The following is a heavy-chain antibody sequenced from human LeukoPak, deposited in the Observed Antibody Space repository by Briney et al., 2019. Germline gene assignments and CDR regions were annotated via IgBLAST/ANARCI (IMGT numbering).Heavy chain of an antibody. CDR1: GYTFTGYY. D-gene: IGHD3-22*01. J-gene: IGHJ3*01. V-gene: IGHV1-2*02. Sequence: ASVKVSCKASGYTFTGYYMHWVRQAPGQGLEWMGWINPISGGTKFSQRFQGRVTMTRDTSIGTAYMELSSLRSDDTAVYYCARAHYDNSHHVNDAFDVWGQGTMVTVSS. CDR3: ARAHYDNSHHVNDAFDV. CDR2: INPISGGT.